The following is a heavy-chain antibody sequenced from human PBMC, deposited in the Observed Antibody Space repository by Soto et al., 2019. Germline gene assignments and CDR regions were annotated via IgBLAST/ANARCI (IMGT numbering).Heavy chain of an antibody. J-gene: IGHJ4*02. V-gene: IGHV4-59*01. Sequence: SETLSLTCTVSGGSISRYYWSWIRQPPGKGLEWIGYMYNTGSTIYNPSLKSRVTISVDTSKNQFSLRLNSVTAADTAVYYCARAPYGSGTKPYYFDYWGQGTLVTVSS. CDR2: MYNTGST. CDR3: ARAPYGSGTKPYYFDY. D-gene: IGHD3-10*01. CDR1: GGSISRYY.